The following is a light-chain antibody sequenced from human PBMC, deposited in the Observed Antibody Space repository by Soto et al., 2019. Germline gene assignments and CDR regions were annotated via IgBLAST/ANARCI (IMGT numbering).Light chain of an antibody. CDR2: AAS. CDR1: QSVSKY. Sequence: EIVLTQSPAPLSLSPGEIATLSCRTSQSVSKYFAWYQQKPRRAPRLLIYAASSRATGIPDRFIGSGSGTDFTLTISRLEPEDFAIYYCEQRSNWPITFGQGTRLEIK. J-gene: IGKJ5*01. CDR3: EQRSNWPIT. V-gene: IGKV3-11*01.